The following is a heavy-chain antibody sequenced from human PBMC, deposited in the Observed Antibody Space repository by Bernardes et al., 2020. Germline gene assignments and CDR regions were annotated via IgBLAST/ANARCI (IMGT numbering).Heavy chain of an antibody. J-gene: IGHJ6*02. CDR3: ARLVYSGYDWNYYGMDV. Sequence: SESLSLTCTVSGGSISSNIYYWGWLLHPPGQGLEWIGRIYYSWSTYYNPSLKSRVTISVDTSKNQLSLKLSSVTAADTAVYYCARLVYSGYDWNYYGMDVWGQGTTVTVSS. CDR1: GGSISSNIYY. D-gene: IGHD5-12*01. CDR2: IYYSWST. V-gene: IGHV4-39*01.